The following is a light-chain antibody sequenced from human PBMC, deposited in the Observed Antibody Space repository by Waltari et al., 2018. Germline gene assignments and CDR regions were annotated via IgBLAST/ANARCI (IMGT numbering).Light chain of an antibody. CDR3: QQYNNWPPT. V-gene: IGKV3-15*01. CDR1: QSVSSN. Sequence: EIVMTQSPATLSVSPGERATLSCRASQSVSSNLAWYQKKPGQAPRFLIHGTSTRATGIPARFSGSGSATEFTLTISSLQSEDFAVYYCQQYNNWPPTFGGGTKVEIK. J-gene: IGKJ4*01. CDR2: GTS.